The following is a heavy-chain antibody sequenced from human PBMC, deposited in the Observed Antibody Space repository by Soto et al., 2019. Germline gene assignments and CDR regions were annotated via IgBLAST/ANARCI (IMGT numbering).Heavy chain of an antibody. D-gene: IGHD6-19*01. Sequence: SETLSLTCSVSGGSISGSYCIWSRQSPWKGLEWLGYVYYTGSTNYSPSLRSRVSISVDTSKNEFSLRLSSVTAADTAVYFCARSVAVPGAHIDYWGQGTQVTVSS. CDR3: ARSVAVPGAHIDY. CDR1: GGSISGSY. V-gene: IGHV4-59*01. CDR2: VYYTGST. J-gene: IGHJ4*02.